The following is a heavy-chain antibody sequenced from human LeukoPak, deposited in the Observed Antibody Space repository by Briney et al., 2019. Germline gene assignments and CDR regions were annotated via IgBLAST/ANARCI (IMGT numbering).Heavy chain of an antibody. D-gene: IGHD2-8*01. CDR3: ATRYCTISACRASSYKSFDV. Sequence: GGSLRLSCAASGFTFSDYYMSWIRQAPGKGLEWVANIKQDGSEKNYVDSVKGRFTISRDNAKNSLYLEMNSLRAEDTAVYYCATRYCTISACRASSYKSFDVWGKGTTVTVSS. CDR1: GFTFSDYY. V-gene: IGHV3-7*01. CDR2: IKQDGSEK. J-gene: IGHJ6*04.